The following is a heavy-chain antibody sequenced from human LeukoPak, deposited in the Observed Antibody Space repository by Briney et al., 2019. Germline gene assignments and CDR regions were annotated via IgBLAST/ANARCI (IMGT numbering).Heavy chain of an antibody. CDR2: ISAYNGNT. J-gene: IGHJ5*02. CDR1: GYTFTSYG. CDR3: ARDRAMVRGVIISHNWFDP. V-gene: IGHV1-18*01. D-gene: IGHD3-10*01. Sequence: ASVKVSCKASGYTFTSYGISWVRQAPGQGLEWMGWISAYNGNTNYAQKLQSRVTMTTDTSTSTAYMELRSLRSDDTAVYYCARDRAMVRGVIISHNWFDPWGQGTLVTVSS.